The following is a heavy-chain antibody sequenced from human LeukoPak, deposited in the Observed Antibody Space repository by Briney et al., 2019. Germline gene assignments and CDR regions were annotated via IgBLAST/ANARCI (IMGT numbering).Heavy chain of an antibody. D-gene: IGHD2-2*01. V-gene: IGHV1-2*02. Sequence: ASVKVSCKASGYTFTGYYMHWVRQAPGQGLEWMGWINPNSGGTNYAQKFQGRVTMTRDTSISTAYMELSRLRSDDTAVYYCARDEIVVVPAALDYWGQGTLVPVSS. J-gene: IGHJ4*02. CDR2: INPNSGGT. CDR1: GYTFTGYY. CDR3: ARDEIVVVPAALDY.